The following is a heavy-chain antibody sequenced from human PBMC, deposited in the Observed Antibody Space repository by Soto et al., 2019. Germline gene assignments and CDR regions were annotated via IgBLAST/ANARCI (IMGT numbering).Heavy chain of an antibody. D-gene: IGHD3-16*01. CDR1: GFKFSNYA. CDR2: ISATGGGT. Sequence: LRLSCAASGFKFSNYAMSWVRQAPGKGLEWVSLISATGGGTYYADSVKGRFTISRDNSHNTLYLQVHSLTAEDTAVYYCAKDRREGGNSAFYFDFWGQGAQVTVSS. J-gene: IGHJ4*02. CDR3: AKDRREGGNSAFYFDF. V-gene: IGHV3-23*01.